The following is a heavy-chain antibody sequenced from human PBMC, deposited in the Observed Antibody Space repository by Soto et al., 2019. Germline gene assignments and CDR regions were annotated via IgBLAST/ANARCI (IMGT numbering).Heavy chain of an antibody. Sequence: SETLSLTCSVSGGSIRSYYWSWIRQSPEKXLEWIGYFYHSGNSNYNPSLKSRVTISVDTSKNQLSLSLRSVTAADTAVYFCARISAVDPYGYVNGGLDVWGQGTTVTVYS. CDR3: ARISAVDPYGYVNGGLDV. D-gene: IGHD5-18*01. J-gene: IGHJ6*02. V-gene: IGHV4-59*01. CDR1: GGSIRSYY. CDR2: FYHSGNS.